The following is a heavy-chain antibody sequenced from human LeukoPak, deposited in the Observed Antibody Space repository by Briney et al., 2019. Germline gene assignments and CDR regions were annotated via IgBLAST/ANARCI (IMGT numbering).Heavy chain of an antibody. CDR3: AIERGYSYATFNY. D-gene: IGHD5-18*01. CDR1: GYIFANYW. J-gene: IGHJ4*02. CDR2: INPGDFNI. Sequence: GESLKSSCKGSGYIFANYWIGWVRQMPGKGLEWMGAINPGDFNIVYSPSFQGQVTISVDKSISTAYLQWSSLQASDTAMYYCAIERGYSYATFNYRGQGTLVTVS. V-gene: IGHV5-51*01.